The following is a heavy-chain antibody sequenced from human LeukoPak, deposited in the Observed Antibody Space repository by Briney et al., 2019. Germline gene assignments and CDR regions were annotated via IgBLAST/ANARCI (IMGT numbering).Heavy chain of an antibody. Sequence: RGSLRLSCAASGFTFSSYAMHWVRQAPGKGLEWVAVISYDGSNKYYADSVKGRFTISRDNSKNTLYLQMNSLRAEDTAVYYCAKVYSSGCSDYWGQGTLVTVSS. CDR1: GFTFSSYA. CDR3: AKVYSSGCSDY. D-gene: IGHD6-19*01. V-gene: IGHV3-30*04. J-gene: IGHJ4*02. CDR2: ISYDGSNK.